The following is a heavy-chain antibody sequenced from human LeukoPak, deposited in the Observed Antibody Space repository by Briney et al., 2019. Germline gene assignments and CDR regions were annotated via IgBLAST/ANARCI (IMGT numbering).Heavy chain of an antibody. CDR2: FDPEDGET. CDR1: GYTLTELS. D-gene: IGHD6-19*01. Sequence: ASVKVSCKVSGYTLTELSMHWVRQAPGKGLEWMGGFDPEDGETIYAQKFQGRVTMTEDTSTDTAYMELSSLRSEDTTVYYCATGSVAGNWFDPWGQGTLVTVSS. CDR3: ATGSVAGNWFDP. V-gene: IGHV1-24*01. J-gene: IGHJ5*02.